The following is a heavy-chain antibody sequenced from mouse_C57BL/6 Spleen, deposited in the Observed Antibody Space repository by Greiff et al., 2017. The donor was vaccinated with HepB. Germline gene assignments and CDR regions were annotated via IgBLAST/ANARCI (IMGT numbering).Heavy chain of an antibody. J-gene: IGHJ3*01. D-gene: IGHD1-1*01. Sequence: QVQLQQSGAELVRPGTSVKVSCKASGYAFTNYLIEWVKQRPGQGLEWIGVINPGSGGTNYNEKFKGKATLTADKSSSTAYMQRSSLTSEDSAVYFCAITTVVATRAWFAYWGQGTLVTVSA. CDR2: INPGSGGT. CDR1: GYAFTNYL. V-gene: IGHV1-54*01. CDR3: AITTVVATRAWFAY.